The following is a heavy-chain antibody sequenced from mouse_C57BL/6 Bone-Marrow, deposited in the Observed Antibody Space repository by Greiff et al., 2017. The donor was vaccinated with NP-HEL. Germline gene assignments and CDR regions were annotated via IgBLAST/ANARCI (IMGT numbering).Heavy chain of an antibody. CDR2: IDPANGNP. CDR3: AREGGSGWFAY. J-gene: IGHJ3*01. CDR1: GFNIKNTY. Sequence: VTLKESVAELVRPGASVKLSCTASGFNIKNTYMHWVKQRPEQGLEWIGRIDPANGNPTYAPKFQGKATITADTSSNPPYMQLSSLTSEDTAIYYCAREGGSGWFAYWGQGTLVTVSA. D-gene: IGHD1-1*02. V-gene: IGHV14-3*01.